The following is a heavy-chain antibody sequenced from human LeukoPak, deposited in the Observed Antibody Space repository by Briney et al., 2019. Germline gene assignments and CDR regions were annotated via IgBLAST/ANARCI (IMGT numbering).Heavy chain of an antibody. J-gene: IGHJ3*01. Sequence: PGGSLRLSCSASGFTVSVNFMTWVRQAPGKGLEWVSTIYSGGQTFYADSVKGRFSISRDTSKNSVYLQMNSLRAEDSAVYYCARAAVTGDAFDVWGQGTLVTVSS. CDR3: ARAAVTGDAFDV. V-gene: IGHV3-66*01. D-gene: IGHD2-21*02. CDR2: IYSGGQT. CDR1: GFTVSVNF.